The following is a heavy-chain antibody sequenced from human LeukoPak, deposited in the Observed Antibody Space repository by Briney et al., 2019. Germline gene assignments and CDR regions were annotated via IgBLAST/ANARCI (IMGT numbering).Heavy chain of an antibody. CDR1: GFTVSSNY. CDR3: ARETNPYRGFGY. D-gene: IGHD4-11*01. CDR2: IYSGGST. V-gene: IGHV3-53*01. J-gene: IGHJ4*02. Sequence: PGGSLRLSCAASGFTVSSNYMSWVRQAPGKGLEWVSVIYSGGSTYYADSVKGRFTISRDNSKNTLYLQMNSLRAEDTAVYYCARETNPYRGFGYWGQGTLVTVSS.